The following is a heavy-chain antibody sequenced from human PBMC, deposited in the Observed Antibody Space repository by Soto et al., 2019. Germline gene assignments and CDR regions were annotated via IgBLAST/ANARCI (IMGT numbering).Heavy chain of an antibody. V-gene: IGHV1-18*01. CDR3: ARRTLGSAIGIGEY. J-gene: IGHJ4*02. Sequence: QIQLVQSGAEVKKPGASVKVSCRASGYTFSSYGISWVRQAPGQGLEWMGWITADNGDTKYSHNLDGRVSMTTDTSTNTADMVLRSLRSDDTALYHCARRTLGSAIGIGEYWGQETLVTVSS. D-gene: IGHD7-27*01. CDR1: GYTFSSYG. CDR2: ITADNGDT.